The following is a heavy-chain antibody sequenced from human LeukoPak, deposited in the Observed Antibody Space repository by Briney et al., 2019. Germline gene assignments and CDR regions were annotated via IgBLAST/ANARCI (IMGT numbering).Heavy chain of an antibody. CDR3: ARGIYYGSGRFYFDD. CDR2: IFYSGST. CDR1: GGSISSGDYY. Sequence: SETLSLTCTVSGGSISSGDYYWSWIRQPPGKGLEWIGYIFYSGSTYYNPSLKSRVTISVATSRNHFSLKLTSVTAADTAVYYCARGIYYGSGRFYFDDWGQGTLGTVSS. V-gene: IGHV4-30-4*01. J-gene: IGHJ4*02. D-gene: IGHD3-10*01.